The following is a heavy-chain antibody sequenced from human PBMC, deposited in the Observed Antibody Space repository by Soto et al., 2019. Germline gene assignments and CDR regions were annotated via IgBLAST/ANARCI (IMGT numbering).Heavy chain of an antibody. J-gene: IGHJ5*02. CDR3: ARQTGTTDGGWFDP. CDR2: IYPGDSDT. Sequence: GESKRISCNGAGYSFTSYWIGRVSKMPGKGLEWMGIIYPGDSDTRYGPSFQGQVTISADKSISTAYLQWSSLKASDTAMYYCARQTGTTDGGWFDPWGQGTLVTVSS. CDR1: GYSFTSYW. V-gene: IGHV5-51*01. D-gene: IGHD1-7*01.